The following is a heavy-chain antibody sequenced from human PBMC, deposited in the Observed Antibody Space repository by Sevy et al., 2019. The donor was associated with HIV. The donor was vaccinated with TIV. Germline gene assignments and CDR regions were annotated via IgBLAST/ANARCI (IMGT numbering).Heavy chain of an antibody. Sequence: GGSLRLSCAASGFTVSGHHMSWVRQTPGKGLEWISVIYSGGLTYYANSVKGRFTISSDNSRDTVYLQMSSLRPADTAVYFCASFGIRDVYWGPGILVTVSS. V-gene: IGHV3-66*02. CDR3: ASFGIRDVY. J-gene: IGHJ4*02. CDR1: GFTVSGHH. CDR2: IYSGGLT. D-gene: IGHD3-3*01.